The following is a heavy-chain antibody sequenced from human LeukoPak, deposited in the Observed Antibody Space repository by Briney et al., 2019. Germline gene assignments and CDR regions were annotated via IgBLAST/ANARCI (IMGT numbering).Heavy chain of an antibody. CDR1: GNTFTMYY. V-gene: IGHV1-46*01. J-gene: IGHJ4*02. CDR2: INPSDGAT. Sequence: GASVKVSCKASGNTFTMYYIHWVRQAPGQGLEWMGMINPSDGATTYAQRFQGRVTMTRDMSTTTVYMDLRSLRSEDTAVYYCARDLVYSSSGNPSWGQGTLVTVSS. CDR3: ARDLVYSSSGNPS. D-gene: IGHD6-13*01.